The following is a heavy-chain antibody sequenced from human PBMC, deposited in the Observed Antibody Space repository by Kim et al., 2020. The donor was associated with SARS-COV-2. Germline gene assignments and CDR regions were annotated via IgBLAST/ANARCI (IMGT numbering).Heavy chain of an antibody. CDR3: ARVSSGVWFGEINLLDY. CDR1: GFTFSSYS. D-gene: IGHD3-10*01. CDR2: ISSSSSYI. Sequence: GGSLRLSCAASGFTFSSYSMNWVRQAPGKGLEWVSSISSSSSYIYYADSVKGRFTISRDNAKNSLYLQMNSLRAEDTAVYYCARVSSGVWFGEINLLDYWGQGTLVTVSS. V-gene: IGHV3-21*01. J-gene: IGHJ4*02.